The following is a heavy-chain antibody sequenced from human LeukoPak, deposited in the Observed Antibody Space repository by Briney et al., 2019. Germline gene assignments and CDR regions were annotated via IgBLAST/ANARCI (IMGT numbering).Heavy chain of an antibody. Sequence: SETLSLTCTVSGGSISSYYWSWIRQPPGKGLEWIGYNYYSGSTNYNPSLKSRVTISVDTSKNQFSLKLSSVTAADTAVYYCARDHPSMADAFDIWGQGTMVTVSS. J-gene: IGHJ3*02. V-gene: IGHV4-59*01. CDR2: NYYSGST. CDR3: ARDHPSMADAFDI. D-gene: IGHD2/OR15-2a*01. CDR1: GGSISSYY.